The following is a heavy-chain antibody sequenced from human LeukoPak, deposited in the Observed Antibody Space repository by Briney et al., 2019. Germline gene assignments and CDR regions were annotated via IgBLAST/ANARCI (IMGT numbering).Heavy chain of an antibody. V-gene: IGHV3-48*01. CDR2: ISVDSSAI. J-gene: IGHJ4*02. Sequence: GGSLRLSCAPSGFLYSSYSMNWVRQTPGKGLEWVAYISVDSSAIYCADSVKGRFTISRDNAKKSLFLQMNSLRVEDTAVYYCARGSVIYFFDYWGQGTLVTVSS. CDR3: ARGSVIYFFDY. D-gene: IGHD2/OR15-2a*01. CDR1: GFLYSSYS.